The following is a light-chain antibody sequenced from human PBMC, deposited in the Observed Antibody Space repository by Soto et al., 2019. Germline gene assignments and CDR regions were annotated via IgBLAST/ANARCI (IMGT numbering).Light chain of an antibody. CDR2: GYN. V-gene: IGLV1-44*01. Sequence: QCVLTQPPSGSGTPGQRVTISCSGSSSNVGGNTVNWYQQLPGTAPRLLIYGYNQRPSGVPDRFSGSKSGTSASLAISGLQSEDEAGYYCAAWDGSLNGPVFGGGTKVTAL. J-gene: IGLJ2*01. CDR3: AAWDGSLNGPV. CDR1: SSNVGGNT.